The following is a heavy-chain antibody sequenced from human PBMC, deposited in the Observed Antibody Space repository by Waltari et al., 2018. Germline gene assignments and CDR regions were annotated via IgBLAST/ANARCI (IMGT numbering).Heavy chain of an antibody. D-gene: IGHD5-12*01. V-gene: IGHV4-4*02. CDR2: IYHSRST. Sequence: QVQLQESGPGLVKPSGTLSLTCAVSGGSISSSNWWSWVRQPPGKGLEWIGEIYHSRSTNDNPSLKSRVTISVDKSKNQFSRKLSSVTAADTAVYYCARYRGYDLWEKNAFDIWGQGTMVTVSS. CDR3: ARYRGYDLWEKNAFDI. J-gene: IGHJ3*02. CDR1: GGSISSSNW.